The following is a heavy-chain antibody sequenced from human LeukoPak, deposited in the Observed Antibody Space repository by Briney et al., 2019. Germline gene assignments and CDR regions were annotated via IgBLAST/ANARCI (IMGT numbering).Heavy chain of an antibody. D-gene: IGHD3-16*02. CDR2: ICGSGAST. V-gene: IGHV3-23*01. J-gene: IGHJ4*02. Sequence: PGGSLRLSCAASGFTFSGYAMSWVRQAPGKGLEWVSVICGSGASTYYADSVKGRFTISRDNSKNTLYLQMNSLRAEDTAVYYCARIRLGELSSPLDYWGQGTLVTVSS. CDR3: ARIRLGELSSPLDY. CDR1: GFTFSGYA.